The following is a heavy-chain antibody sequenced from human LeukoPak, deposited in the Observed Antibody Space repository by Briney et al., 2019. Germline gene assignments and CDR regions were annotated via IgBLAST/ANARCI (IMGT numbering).Heavy chain of an antibody. V-gene: IGHV4-59*08. CDR1: GGSISIYY. Sequence: SETLSLTFTVSGGSISIYYWSWIRQPPGRGLEWIGYIDHSGTTNYNPSLKSRVTISVDTSKNQFSLRVSSVTAADTAVYYCARHLGQMRFDPWGLGTLVTVSS. J-gene: IGHJ5*02. D-gene: IGHD3-16*01. CDR2: IDHSGTT. CDR3: ARHLGQMRFDP.